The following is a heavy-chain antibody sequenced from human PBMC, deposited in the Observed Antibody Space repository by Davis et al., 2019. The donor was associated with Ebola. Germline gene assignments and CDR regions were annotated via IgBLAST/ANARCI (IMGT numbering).Heavy chain of an antibody. CDR3: ARGTGDTAIGY. J-gene: IGHJ4*02. V-gene: IGHV4-34*01. CDR1: GGSFSGYY. CDR2: INHSGST. Sequence: PSETLSLTCAVYGGSFSGYYWSWIRQPPGKGLEWIGEINHSGSTNYNPSLKSRVTISVDTSKNQFSLKLSSVTAADTAVYYCARGTGDTAIGYWGQGTLVTVSS. D-gene: IGHD2-21*01.